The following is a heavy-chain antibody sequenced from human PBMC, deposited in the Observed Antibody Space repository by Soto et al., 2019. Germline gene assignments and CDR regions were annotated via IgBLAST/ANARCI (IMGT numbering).Heavy chain of an antibody. V-gene: IGHV3-21*05. J-gene: IGHJ4*02. CDR2: IGGSGNI. Sequence: PGGSLRLSCAASGFTFTSYSMNWVRQAPGKGLEWLSYIGGSGNIHYADSAEGRFTISRDNAKNSLYLQMNSLRDEDTAVYYCARDYAWAFDYWGQGTLVTVSS. CDR1: GFTFTSYS. D-gene: IGHD3-16*01. CDR3: ARDYAWAFDY.